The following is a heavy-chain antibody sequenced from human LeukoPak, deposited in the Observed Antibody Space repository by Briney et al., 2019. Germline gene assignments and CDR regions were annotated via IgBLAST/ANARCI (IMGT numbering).Heavy chain of an antibody. CDR1: GFTFSSYS. D-gene: IGHD5/OR15-5a*01. Sequence: PGGSLRLSCAASGFTFSSYSMNWVRQAPGKGLEWVSSISSSSSYIYYADSVKGRFTISRDNAKNSLYLQMNNLRAEDTAVYYCARDRRVYTDLFDYWGQGTLVTVSS. CDR2: ISSSSSYI. J-gene: IGHJ4*02. CDR3: ARDRRVYTDLFDY. V-gene: IGHV3-21*01.